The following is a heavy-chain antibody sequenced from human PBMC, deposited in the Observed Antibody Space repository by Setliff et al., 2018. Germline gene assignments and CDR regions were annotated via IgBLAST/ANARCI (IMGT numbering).Heavy chain of an antibody. CDR2: INWDGKTT. CDR1: GFTFERNG. D-gene: IGHD5-12*01. J-gene: IGHJ3*02. Sequence: SGESLKISCAASGFTFERNGMNWVRQAPGKGLEWVSTINWDGKTTAYADSVKGRFTISRDNANRFLYLHMNSLRADDTALYYCTRFGRDDIGIWGQGTMVTVSS. CDR3: TRFGRDDIGI. V-gene: IGHV3-20*04.